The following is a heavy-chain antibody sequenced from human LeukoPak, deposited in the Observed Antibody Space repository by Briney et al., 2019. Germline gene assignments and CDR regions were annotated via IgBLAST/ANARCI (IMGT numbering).Heavy chain of an antibody. CDR1: GHSISTYY. V-gene: IGHV4-59*01. J-gene: IGHJ4*02. Sequence: SETLSLTCTVSGHSISTYYWSWIRQPPGKGLEWIGYIYYSGSTNYNPSLKSRVTISVDTSKNQFSLKLSSVTAADTAVYYCARANDYGDYFDYWGQGTLVTVSS. CDR3: ARANDYGDYFDY. D-gene: IGHD4-17*01. CDR2: IYYSGST.